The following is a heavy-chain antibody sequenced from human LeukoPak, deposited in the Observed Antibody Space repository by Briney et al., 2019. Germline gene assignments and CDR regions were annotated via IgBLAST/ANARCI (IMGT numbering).Heavy chain of an antibody. CDR1: GGSFSGYY. J-gene: IGHJ5*02. D-gene: IGHD6-13*01. CDR3: AAGYSSSWSPLAEWFDP. Sequence: SETQSLTCAVYGGSFSGYYWSWIRQPPGKGLEWIGEINHSGSTNYNPSLKSRVTISVDTSKNQFSLKLSSVTAADTAVYYCAAGYSSSWSPLAEWFDPWGQGTLVTVSS. V-gene: IGHV4-34*01. CDR2: INHSGST.